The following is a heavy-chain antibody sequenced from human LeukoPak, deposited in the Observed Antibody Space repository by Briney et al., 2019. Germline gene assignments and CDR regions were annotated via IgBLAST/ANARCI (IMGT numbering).Heavy chain of an antibody. CDR1: GFTFSSYA. Sequence: PGGSLRLSCAASGFTFSSYAMSWVRQAPGKGLELVSGISCSGGSTYYADSVKGRFTITRDNSKNTLYLQMNSLRAEDTAVYYCAKDRGSSSWDYYYYGMDVWGQGTTVTVSS. CDR2: ISCSGGST. V-gene: IGHV3-23*01. D-gene: IGHD6-13*01. J-gene: IGHJ6*02. CDR3: AKDRGSSSWDYYYYGMDV.